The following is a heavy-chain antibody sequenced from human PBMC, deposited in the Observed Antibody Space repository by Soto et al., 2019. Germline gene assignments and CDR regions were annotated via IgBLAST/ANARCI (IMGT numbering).Heavy chain of an antibody. V-gene: IGHV4-34*01. D-gene: IGHD6-13*01. Sequence: QVQLQQWGAGLLKPSETLSLTCAVYGGSLSGYYWSWIRQPPGKGLEWIGEINHSGSTNYNPSLKSRVTISVDTSKNQFSLNLSSVTAADTAVYYCAGGRGRQQLVMSYYYGMDVWGQGTTVTVSS. J-gene: IGHJ6*02. CDR3: AGGRGRQQLVMSYYYGMDV. CDR1: GGSLSGYY. CDR2: INHSGST.